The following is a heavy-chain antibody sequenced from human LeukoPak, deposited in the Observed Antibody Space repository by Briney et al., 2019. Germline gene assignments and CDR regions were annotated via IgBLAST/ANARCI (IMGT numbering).Heavy chain of an antibody. CDR2: ISYDGSNE. V-gene: IGHV3-30*18. D-gene: IGHD3-10*01. CDR3: AKAEFASGSYYLGYYYYGMDV. Sequence: GGSLRLSCAASGFTFSSYGMHWVRQAPGKGLEWVAVISYDGSNEYYADSVKGRFTISRDNSKNTLYLQMNSLRAEDTALFYCAKAEFASGSYYLGYYYYGMDVWGQGTTVTVSS. CDR1: GFTFSSYG. J-gene: IGHJ6*02.